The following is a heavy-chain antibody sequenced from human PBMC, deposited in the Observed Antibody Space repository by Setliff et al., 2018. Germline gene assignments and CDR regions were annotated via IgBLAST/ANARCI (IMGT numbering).Heavy chain of an antibody. J-gene: IGHJ6*03. D-gene: IGHD3-22*01. CDR3: ARMPTSGYYASPKYYMDV. Sequence: GGSLRLSCAASGFTFRYYAMSWVRQAPGKGLEWVSSIYGSGSNTYYADSVRGRFTISRDNSKNTVLLQMNSLRGEDTAVYFCARMPTSGYYASPKYYMDVWGKGTTVTAP. CDR1: GFTFRYYA. V-gene: IGHV3-23*01. CDR2: IYGSGSNT.